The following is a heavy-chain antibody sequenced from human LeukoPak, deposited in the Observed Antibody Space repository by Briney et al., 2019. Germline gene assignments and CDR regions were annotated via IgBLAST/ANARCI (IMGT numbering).Heavy chain of an antibody. D-gene: IGHD3-10*01. CDR3: ARDYYGSGSYYDY. Sequence: ASVKVSCKASGYTFSGYYMHWVRQAPGQGLEWMGIINPSGGSTSYAQKFQGRVTMTRDMSTSTVYMELSSLRSEDTAVYYCARDYYGSGSYYDYWGQGTLVTVSS. CDR1: GYTFSGYY. J-gene: IGHJ4*02. CDR2: INPSGGST. V-gene: IGHV1-46*01.